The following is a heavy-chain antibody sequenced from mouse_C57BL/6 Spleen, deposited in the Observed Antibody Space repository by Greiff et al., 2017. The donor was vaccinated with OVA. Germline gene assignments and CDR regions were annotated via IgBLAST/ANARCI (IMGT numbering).Heavy chain of an antibody. CDR3: TRRGIYYWYFDV. CDR1: GYTFTDYE. V-gene: IGHV1-15*01. Sequence: QVQLQQSGAELVRPGASVTLSCKASGYTFTDYEMHWVKQTPVHGLEWIGAIDPETGGTAYNQKFKGKAILTADKSSSTAYMELRSLTSEDSAVYYCTRRGIYYWYFDVWGTGTTVTVSS. CDR2: IDPETGGT. J-gene: IGHJ1*03.